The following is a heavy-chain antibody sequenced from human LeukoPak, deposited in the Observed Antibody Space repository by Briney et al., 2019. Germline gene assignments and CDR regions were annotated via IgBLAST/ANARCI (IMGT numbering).Heavy chain of an antibody. CDR1: GYGFTSYW. Sequence: TGESLRISCKGSGYGFTSYWIGWVRQMPGKGLEWMRIIYPGDSDTRYSPSFQGQVTISADKSISTAYLQWSSLKASDTAMYYCARRVAAAGTNWFDPWGQGTLVTVSS. J-gene: IGHJ5*02. CDR3: ARRVAAAGTNWFDP. CDR2: IYPGDSDT. V-gene: IGHV5-51*01. D-gene: IGHD6-13*01.